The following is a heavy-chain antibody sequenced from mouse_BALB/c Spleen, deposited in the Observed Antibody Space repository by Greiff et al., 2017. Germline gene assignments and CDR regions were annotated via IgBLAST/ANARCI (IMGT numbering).Heavy chain of an antibody. V-gene: IGHV1-4*02. CDR2: INPSSGYT. J-gene: IGHJ4*01. CDR1: GYTFTSYT. Sequence: VQLQQSAAELARPGASVKMSCKASGYTFTSYTMHWVNQRPGQGLEWIGYINPSSGYTEYNQKFKDKTTLTADKSSSTAYMQLSSLTSEDSAVYYCARDTTVVANYAMDYWGQGTSVTVSS. CDR3: ARDTTVVANYAMDY. D-gene: IGHD1-1*01.